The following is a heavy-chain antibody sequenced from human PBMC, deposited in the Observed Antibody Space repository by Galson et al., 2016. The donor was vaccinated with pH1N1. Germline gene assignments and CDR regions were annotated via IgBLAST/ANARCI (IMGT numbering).Heavy chain of an antibody. Sequence: SLRLSCAASGFTFHDYTMRWVRQSPGKGLEWVSLVNWDGTSTYYADYVRGRFTVSRDNSKNSLYMQLNSLRSEDTALYNCAKGIQRGSYGMDVWGRGTTVTVFS. V-gene: IGHV3-43*01. CDR3: AKGIQRGSYGMDV. D-gene: IGHD3-16*01. CDR2: VNWDGTST. J-gene: IGHJ6*02. CDR1: GFTFHDYT.